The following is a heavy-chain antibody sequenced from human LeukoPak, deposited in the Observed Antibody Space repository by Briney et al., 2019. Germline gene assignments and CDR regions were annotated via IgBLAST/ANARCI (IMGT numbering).Heavy chain of an antibody. CDR3: AKDRRTYYYDSSGYSDY. D-gene: IGHD3-22*01. J-gene: IGHJ4*02. CDR2: ISYDGSNK. CDR1: GFTFSSYG. V-gene: IGHV3-30*18. Sequence: GGSLRLSCAASGFTFSSYGMHWVRQAPGKGLEWVAVISYDGSNKYYADSVRGRFTISRDNSKNTLYLQMNSLRAEDTAVYYCAKDRRTYYYDSSGYSDYWGQGTLVTVSS.